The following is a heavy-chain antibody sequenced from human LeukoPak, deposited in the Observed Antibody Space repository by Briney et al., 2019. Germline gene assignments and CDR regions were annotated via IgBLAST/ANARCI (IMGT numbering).Heavy chain of an antibody. J-gene: IGHJ4*02. CDR3: ARDWGRGNSGYKDY. Sequence: GGSLRLSCAASGFTFSDYGMHWVRQAPGKGLEWVSVIWYDGSNQYYLDSVKGRFTISRDNSKNTLYLQMKSLRAEDTAMYYCARDWGRGNSGYKDYWGQGTLVAVSS. V-gene: IGHV3-33*01. CDR2: IWYDGSNQ. D-gene: IGHD3-22*01. CDR1: GFTFSDYG.